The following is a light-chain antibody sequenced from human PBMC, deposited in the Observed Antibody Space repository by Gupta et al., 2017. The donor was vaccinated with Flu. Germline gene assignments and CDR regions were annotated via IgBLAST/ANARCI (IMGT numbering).Light chain of an antibody. CDR1: ALPKQY. J-gene: IGLJ2*01. V-gene: IGLV3-25*02. CDR3: QSADGTTTHVG. Sequence: SSALSQPPSVSVSPGQTARITCFGDALPKQYVYWYQHKPGQAPVMVVYKESERPSGITGRFSGYSSGKKGTLTISGVQAEDEADYLWQSADGTTTHVGLSSGTKRTVL. CDR2: KES.